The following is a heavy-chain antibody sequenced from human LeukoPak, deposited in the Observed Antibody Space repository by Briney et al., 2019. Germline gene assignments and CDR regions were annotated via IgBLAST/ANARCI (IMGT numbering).Heavy chain of an antibody. CDR2: IYYSGST. D-gene: IGHD6-19*01. Sequence: SETQSLTCTVSGGSISSSSYYWGWIRQPPGKGLEWIGSIYYSGSTYYNPSLKSRVTISVDTSKNQFSLKLSSVTAADTAVYYCARGAGANVPDYWGQGTLVTVSS. J-gene: IGHJ4*02. CDR1: GGSISSSSYY. V-gene: IGHV4-39*07. CDR3: ARGAGANVPDY.